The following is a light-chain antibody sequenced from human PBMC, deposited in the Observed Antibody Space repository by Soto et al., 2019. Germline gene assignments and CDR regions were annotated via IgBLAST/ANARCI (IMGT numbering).Light chain of an antibody. CDR2: DVS. J-gene: IGKJ2*01. Sequence: DVHMAQSRSTVSASVGDRVTITCRASQSVSRWLAWYQQRPGKAPRLLIYDVSSLESGVPSRFSGSGSGTEFTLTISSLQPDDFATYYCQQYNTYFAFGQGTKVDIK. CDR3: QQYNTYFA. CDR1: QSVSRW. V-gene: IGKV1-5*01.